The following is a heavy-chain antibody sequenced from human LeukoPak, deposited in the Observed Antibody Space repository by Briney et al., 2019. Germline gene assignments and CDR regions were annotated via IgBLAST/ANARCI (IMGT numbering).Heavy chain of an antibody. CDR3: VKDNPLDY. CDR2: IRYDGSNK. CDR1: GFTFSRYS. J-gene: IGHJ4*02. Sequence: GGSLRLSCAASGFTFSRYSMNWVRQAPGKGLEWVAFIRYDGSNKLYADSVKGRFTISRDNSKNTLYLHINSLRAEDTAVYYCVKDNPLDYWGQGTLVIVSS. V-gene: IGHV3-30*02. D-gene: IGHD1-14*01.